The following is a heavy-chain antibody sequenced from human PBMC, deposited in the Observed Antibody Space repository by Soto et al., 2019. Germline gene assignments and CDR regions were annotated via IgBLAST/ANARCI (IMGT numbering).Heavy chain of an antibody. Sequence: PSETLSLTCAVYGGSFSGYYWSWIRQPPGKGLEWIGEINHSGSTNYNPSLKSRVTISVDTSKNQFSLKLSSVTAADTAVYYCARGQYIVVVPAANIYYGMDVWGQGTTVTVSS. D-gene: IGHD2-2*01. V-gene: IGHV4-34*01. J-gene: IGHJ6*02. CDR2: INHSGST. CDR3: ARGQYIVVVPAANIYYGMDV. CDR1: GGSFSGYY.